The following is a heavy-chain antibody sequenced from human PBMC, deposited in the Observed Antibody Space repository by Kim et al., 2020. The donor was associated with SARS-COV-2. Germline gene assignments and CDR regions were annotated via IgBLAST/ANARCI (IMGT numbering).Heavy chain of an antibody. CDR2: ISGSGGST. V-gene: IGHV3-23*01. Sequence: GSLRLSCAASGFTFSSYAMSWVRQAPGKGLEWVSAISGSGGSTYYADSVKGRFTITRDNSKNTLYLQMNSLRAEDTAVYYCARLEAWGFRDDAFDIWGQGTLVTVSS. CDR3: ARLEAWGFRDDAFDI. D-gene: IGHD3-10*01. CDR1: GFTFSSYA. J-gene: IGHJ3*02.